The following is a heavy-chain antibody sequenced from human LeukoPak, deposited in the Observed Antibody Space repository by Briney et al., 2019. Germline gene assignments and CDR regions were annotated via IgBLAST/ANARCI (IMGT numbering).Heavy chain of an antibody. Sequence: GGSLRLSCAASGFTFGSYSMNWVRQAPGKGLEWGSYISSSSSTIYYADSVKGRFTISRDNAKNSLYLQMNSLRAEDTAVYYCARAPYYYDSNYAFDIWGQGTMVTVSS. CDR3: ARAPYYYDSNYAFDI. CDR2: ISSSSSTI. CDR1: GFTFGSYS. D-gene: IGHD3-22*01. J-gene: IGHJ3*02. V-gene: IGHV3-48*01.